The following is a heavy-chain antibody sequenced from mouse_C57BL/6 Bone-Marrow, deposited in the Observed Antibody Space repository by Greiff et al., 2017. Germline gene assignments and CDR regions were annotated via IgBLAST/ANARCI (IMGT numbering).Heavy chain of an antibody. V-gene: IGHV7-3*01. CDR3: ARRGDHYYAMDY. D-gene: IGHD2-13*01. Sequence: EVKVEESGGGLVKPGGSLSLSCAASGFTFTDYYMSWVRQPPGKALEWLGFIRNKANGYTTEYSAYVKGRFTISRDNSTSILYLQMNALRADDSATYYCARRGDHYYAMDYWGQGTSVTVSS. J-gene: IGHJ4*01. CDR2: IRNKANGYTT. CDR1: GFTFTDYY.